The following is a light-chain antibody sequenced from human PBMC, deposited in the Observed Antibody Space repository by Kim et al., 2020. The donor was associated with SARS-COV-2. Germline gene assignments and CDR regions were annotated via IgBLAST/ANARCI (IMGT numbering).Light chain of an antibody. CDR1: SYNIGAGYD. V-gene: IGLV1-40*01. CDR3: QSYDSSLSGYV. J-gene: IGLJ1*01. Sequence: VNVSCIGSSYNIGAGYDVHWYQHLPTTAPKLLIYSNGNRPSGVPDRFSGSKSGTSASLAITGLQAEDEADYYCQSYDSSLSGYVFGSGTKVTVL. CDR2: SNG.